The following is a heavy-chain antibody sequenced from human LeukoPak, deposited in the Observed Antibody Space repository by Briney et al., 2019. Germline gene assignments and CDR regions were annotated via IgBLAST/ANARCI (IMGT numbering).Heavy chain of an antibody. CDR2: ISYDGSNK. CDR3: ARASRGYSSGFDYFDY. Sequence: GGSLRLSCAASGFTFSSYSMNWVRQAPGKGLEWVAVISYDGSNKYYADSVKGRFTISRDNSKNTLYLQMNSLRAEDTAVYYCARASRGYSSGFDYFDYWGQGTLVTVSS. V-gene: IGHV3-30*03. J-gene: IGHJ4*02. CDR1: GFTFSSYS. D-gene: IGHD6-19*01.